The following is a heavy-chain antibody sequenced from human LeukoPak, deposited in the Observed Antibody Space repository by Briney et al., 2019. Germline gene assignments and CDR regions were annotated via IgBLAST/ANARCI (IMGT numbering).Heavy chain of an antibody. Sequence: GGSLRLSCAASGFTFSSYAVTWVRQAPGKGLEWVSVISGSGDNTYYADSVKGRFTVSRDNSKNTLYLQMNSLRAEDTAVYYCGKNRYSGSLSPFDIWGQGTMVTVSS. D-gene: IGHD1-26*01. CDR2: ISGSGDNT. J-gene: IGHJ3*02. V-gene: IGHV3-23*01. CDR1: GFTFSSYA. CDR3: GKNRYSGSLSPFDI.